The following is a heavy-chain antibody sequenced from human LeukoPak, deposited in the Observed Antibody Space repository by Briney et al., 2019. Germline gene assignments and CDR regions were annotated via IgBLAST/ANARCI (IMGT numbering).Heavy chain of an antibody. D-gene: IGHD2-21*01. CDR1: GYSFNSYG. CDR2: INTYKGNT. V-gene: IGHV1-18*01. CDR3: ARDQKVWSTATYTPFDL. J-gene: IGHJ4*02. Sequence: ASVKVSCKASGYSFNSYGISWVRQAPGQGLEWMGWINTYKGNTNYAQKFQGRVSMTTDRSTSTAYLELRSLRSDDTAVYYCARDQKVWSTATYTPFDLWGQGTLVTVSS.